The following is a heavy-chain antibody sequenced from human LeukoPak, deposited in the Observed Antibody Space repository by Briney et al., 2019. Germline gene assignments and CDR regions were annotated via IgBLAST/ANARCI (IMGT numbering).Heavy chain of an antibody. CDR3: ARDRVPGIAVAGAFDY. Sequence: SVKVSCKASGGTFSSYAISWVRQAPGKGLEWMGGIIPIFGTANYAQKFQGRVTITADESTSTAYMELSSLRSEDTAVYYCARDRVPGIAVAGAFDYWGQGTLVTVSS. V-gene: IGHV1-69*13. J-gene: IGHJ4*02. CDR2: IIPIFGTA. D-gene: IGHD6-19*01. CDR1: GGTFSSYA.